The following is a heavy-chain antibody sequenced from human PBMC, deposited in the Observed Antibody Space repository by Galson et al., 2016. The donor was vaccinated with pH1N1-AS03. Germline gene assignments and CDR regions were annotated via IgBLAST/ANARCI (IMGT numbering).Heavy chain of an antibody. Sequence: ETLSLTCTVSGGSISSRDHYWVWIRQTPGKGLEWIGHIYYSGNSYYNPSLKSRVNFSVDTSKNQFSPKLASVTAADTAVYYCAKTVFTDAFDIWSPGTRVSVSS. D-gene: IGHD4-11*01. CDR2: IYYSGNS. CDR1: GGSISSRDHY. CDR3: AKTVFTDAFDI. V-gene: IGHV4-39*01. J-gene: IGHJ3*02.